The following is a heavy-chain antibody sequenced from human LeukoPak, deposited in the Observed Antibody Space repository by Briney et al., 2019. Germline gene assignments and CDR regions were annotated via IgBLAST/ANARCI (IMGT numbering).Heavy chain of an antibody. D-gene: IGHD3-10*01. V-gene: IGHV3-23*01. Sequence: GGSLRLSCAASGFTFSICAMNWVRQAPGKGPEWVSGISGSGDNTYYADSVKGRFTISRDNSKNTLYLQMNSLRAEDTAVYYCAKAQSPLVRGVMPVDYWGQGTLVTVSS. CDR3: AKAQSPLVRGVMPVDY. J-gene: IGHJ4*02. CDR2: ISGSGDNT. CDR1: GFTFSICA.